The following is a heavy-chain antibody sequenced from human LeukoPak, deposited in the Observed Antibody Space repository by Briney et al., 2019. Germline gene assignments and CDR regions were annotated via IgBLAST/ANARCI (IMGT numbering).Heavy chain of an antibody. CDR3: ASVTMVRGPHFDY. D-gene: IGHD3-10*01. CDR2: MYSGGST. Sequence: PGGSLRLSCAASGFTFSSYVMNWVRQAPGKGLEWVSVMYSGGSTYYADSVEGRFTIPRDNSKNTVYLQMNSLRAEDTAVYYCASVTMVRGPHFDYWGQGTLVTVSS. J-gene: IGHJ4*02. V-gene: IGHV3-23*03. CDR1: GFTFSSYV.